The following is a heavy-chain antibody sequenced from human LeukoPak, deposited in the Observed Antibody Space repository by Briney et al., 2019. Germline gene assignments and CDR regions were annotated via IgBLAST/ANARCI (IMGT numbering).Heavy chain of an antibody. J-gene: IGHJ4*02. D-gene: IGHD3-22*01. CDR3: ARDRTLPGDRGIDY. CDR1: GFTFSGYS. Sequence: GSLRLSCAASGFTFSGYSMNWVRQAPGKGLDWVSAIHSSGNTCYADSVKGRVTISRDNAKRSLYLQMNRLRDEDTGIYYCARDRTLPGDRGIDYWGQGTPVTVSS. V-gene: IGHV3-21*01. CDR2: IHSSGNT.